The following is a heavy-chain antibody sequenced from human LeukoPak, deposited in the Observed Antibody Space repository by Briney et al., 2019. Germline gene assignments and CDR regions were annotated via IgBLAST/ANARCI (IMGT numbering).Heavy chain of an antibody. CDR1: GGSTSSYY. CDR2: IYYSGST. J-gene: IGHJ4*02. CDR3: ASLTTVTQGYFDY. Sequence: PSETLSLTCTVSGGSTSSYYWSWVRQPPGKGLEWIGYIYYSGSTNYNPSLKSRLTISVDTSKNRFSLKLSSVTATDTALYYCASLTTVTQGYFDYWGQGTLVTVSS. D-gene: IGHD4-17*01. V-gene: IGHV4-59*08.